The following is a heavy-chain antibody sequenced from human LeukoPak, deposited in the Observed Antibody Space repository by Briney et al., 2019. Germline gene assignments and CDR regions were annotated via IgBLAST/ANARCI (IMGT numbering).Heavy chain of an antibody. J-gene: IGHJ4*02. CDR2: INYGGTT. CDR1: GGSISSNNYY. V-gene: IGHV4-39*01. CDR3: ARYVVSGAGKYYFDY. Sequence: SETLSLTCTVSGGSISSNNYYWSWIRQPPGREMEWIASINYGGTTYYNPSLKSRVTISVDTSKNQFSLRPSSVTAADTALYLCARYVVSGAGKYYFDYWGQGSLVTVSS. D-gene: IGHD3-10*01.